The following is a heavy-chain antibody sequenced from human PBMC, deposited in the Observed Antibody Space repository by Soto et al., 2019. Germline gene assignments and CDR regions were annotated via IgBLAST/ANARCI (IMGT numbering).Heavy chain of an antibody. Sequence: QVQLVESGGGVVQPGRSLRLSCAASGFTFSSYAMHWVRQAPGKGLEWVAVISYDGSNKYYADSVRGRFTISRDNAKNSLFLQMNSLGEEDTAVYYCARESPSSQWLPTRYFDYWGQGTLVTVSS. CDR1: GFTFSSYA. D-gene: IGHD6-19*01. J-gene: IGHJ4*02. V-gene: IGHV3-30-3*01. CDR3: ARESPSSQWLPTRYFDY. CDR2: ISYDGSNK.